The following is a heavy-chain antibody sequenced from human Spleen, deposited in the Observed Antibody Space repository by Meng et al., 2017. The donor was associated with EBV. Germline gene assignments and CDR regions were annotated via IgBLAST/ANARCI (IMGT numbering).Heavy chain of an antibody. CDR1: GYTFTSYD. V-gene: IGHV1-8*01. Sequence: QVQLVQSGAEVTKPGASVTVSCKASGYTFTSYDINWVRQATGQGLEGMGWMNPNSDNTYNTGYARKFQGRVTMTRNTSISTAYMELSSLTSEDTAVYYCASESGRGYTPDYWGRGTLVTVSS. D-gene: IGHD3-10*01. CDR3: ASESGRGYTPDY. CDR2: MNPNSDNTYNT. J-gene: IGHJ4*02.